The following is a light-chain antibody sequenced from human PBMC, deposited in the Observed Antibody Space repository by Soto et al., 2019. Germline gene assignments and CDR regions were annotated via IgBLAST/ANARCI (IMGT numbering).Light chain of an antibody. CDR1: QSVSNNY. J-gene: IGKJ2*01. V-gene: IGKV3-20*01. CDR3: QQYYYTPYT. CDR2: GAS. Sequence: EIVLTQSPGTLSLSPGERATLSCRASQSVSNNYLAWYQQKPGQAPRLLIYGASNRATGIPDRFSGSGSGTDFTLTISSLQAEDVAVYYCQQYYYTPYTFGPGTKLEIK.